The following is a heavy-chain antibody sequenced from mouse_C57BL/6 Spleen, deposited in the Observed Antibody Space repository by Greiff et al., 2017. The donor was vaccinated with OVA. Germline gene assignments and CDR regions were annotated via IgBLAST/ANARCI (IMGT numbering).Heavy chain of an antibody. Sequence: VQLQQSGAELVKPGASVKLSCKASGYTFTSYWMHWVKQRPGQGLEWIGMIHPNSGSTNYNEKFKSKATLTVDKSSSTAYMQLSSLTSEESAVYYCARMVTYYFDYWGQGTTLTVSS. CDR1: GYTFTSYW. V-gene: IGHV1-64*01. J-gene: IGHJ2*01. CDR3: ARMVTYYFDY. D-gene: IGHD2-3*01. CDR2: IHPNSGST.